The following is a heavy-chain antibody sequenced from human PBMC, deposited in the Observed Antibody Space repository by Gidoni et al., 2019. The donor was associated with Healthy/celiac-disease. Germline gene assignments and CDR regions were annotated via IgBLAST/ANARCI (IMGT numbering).Heavy chain of an antibody. CDR3: AKVRAGVQAVTYYFDY. J-gene: IGHJ4*02. Sequence: EVQLLESGGGLVQPGGSLRLSCAAPGFTFSSYAMSWVRQAPGKGLEWVSAISGSGGSTYYADSVKGRFTISRDNSKNTLYLQMNSLRAEDTAVYYCAKVRAGVQAVTYYFDYWGQGTLVTVSS. V-gene: IGHV3-23*01. CDR2: ISGSGGST. D-gene: IGHD3-10*01. CDR1: GFTFSSYA.